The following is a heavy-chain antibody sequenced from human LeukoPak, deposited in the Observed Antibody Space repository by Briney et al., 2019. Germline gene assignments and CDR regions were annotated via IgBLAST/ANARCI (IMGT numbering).Heavy chain of an antibody. V-gene: IGHV3-23*01. D-gene: IGHD6-13*01. J-gene: IGHJ4*02. Sequence: GGSLRLSCAASGFTFSSYAMSWVRQAPGKGLEWVSAISGSGGSTYCADSVTGRFTISTDNSKHTLYLQMNSLRAEDTAVYDCAKDLGSIWNSVYVDYWGQGTLVTVSS. CDR1: GFTFSSYA. CDR2: ISGSGGST. CDR3: AKDLGSIWNSVYVDY.